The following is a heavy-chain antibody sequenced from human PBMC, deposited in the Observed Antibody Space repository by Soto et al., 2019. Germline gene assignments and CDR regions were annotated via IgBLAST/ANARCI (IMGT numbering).Heavy chain of an antibody. CDR2: TYYRSKWYN. V-gene: IGHV6-1*01. CDR3: AXXLLLWFGEHDAFDI. D-gene: IGHD3-10*01. J-gene: IGHJ3*02. CDR1: GDSVSSNSAA. Sequence: TLSLTCAISGDSVSSNSAAWNWIRQSPSRGLEWLGRTYYRSKWYNDYAVSVKSRITINPDTSKNQFSLQLNSVTPEDTAVNYCAXXLLLWFGEHDAFDIWGQGTMVTVS.